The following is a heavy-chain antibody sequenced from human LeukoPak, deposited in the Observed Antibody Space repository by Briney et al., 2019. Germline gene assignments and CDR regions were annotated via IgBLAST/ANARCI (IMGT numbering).Heavy chain of an antibody. J-gene: IGHJ4*02. V-gene: IGHV1-69*04. Sequence: EASVNVSCMASGGTFSSYTISWVRQAPGQGLEWMGRIIPILGIANYEQKFQGRVTITADETTSTAYMELSSLRSEDTAVYYCARETRRDRDGYPILDYWGQGTLVTVSS. CDR1: GGTFSSYT. D-gene: IGHD5-24*01. CDR3: ARETRRDRDGYPILDY. CDR2: IIPILGIA.